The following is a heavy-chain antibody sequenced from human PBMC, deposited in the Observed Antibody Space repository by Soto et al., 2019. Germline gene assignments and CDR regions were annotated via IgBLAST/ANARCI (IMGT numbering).Heavy chain of an antibody. Sequence: ASVKVSCKASGYTFTSYYMHWVRQAPGQGLEWMGIINPSGGSTSYAQKFQGRVIMTRDTSTSTVYMELSSLRSEDTAVYYCSRYPEPFIAVAGRDYYHYGMDVWGQGTTVTVSS. CDR2: INPSGGST. V-gene: IGHV1-46*01. J-gene: IGHJ6*02. CDR1: GYTFTSYY. D-gene: IGHD6-19*01. CDR3: SRYPEPFIAVAGRDYYHYGMDV.